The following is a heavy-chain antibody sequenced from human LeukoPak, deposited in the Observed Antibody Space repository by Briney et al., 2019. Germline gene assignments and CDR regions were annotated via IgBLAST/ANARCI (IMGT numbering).Heavy chain of an antibody. CDR2: MYYSGST. Sequence: SETLSLTCTVSGGPISSGDYYWSWIRQPPGKGLEWIAYMYYSGSTYYNPSLKSRVTMSADTSKNQLSLKLSSVTAADTAVYYCARPHYYDSRIDPWGQGILVTVSS. V-gene: IGHV4-30-4*01. CDR3: ARPHYYDSRIDP. J-gene: IGHJ5*02. CDR1: GGPISSGDYY. D-gene: IGHD3-22*01.